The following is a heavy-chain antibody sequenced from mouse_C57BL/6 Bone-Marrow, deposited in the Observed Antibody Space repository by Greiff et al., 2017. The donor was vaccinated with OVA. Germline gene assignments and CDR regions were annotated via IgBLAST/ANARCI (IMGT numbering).Heavy chain of an antibody. CDR1: GYTFTSYW. V-gene: IGHV1-5*01. CDR2: IYPGNSDT. J-gene: IGHJ1*03. D-gene: IGHD1-1*01. CDR3: TGRWYYGSSYGWYFDV. Sequence: EVKLVESGTVLARPGASVKMSCKTSGYTFTSYWMHWVKQRPGQGLEWIGAIYPGNSDTSYNQKFKGKAKLTAVTSASTAYMELSSLTNEDSAVYYCTGRWYYGSSYGWYFDVWGTGTTVTVSS.